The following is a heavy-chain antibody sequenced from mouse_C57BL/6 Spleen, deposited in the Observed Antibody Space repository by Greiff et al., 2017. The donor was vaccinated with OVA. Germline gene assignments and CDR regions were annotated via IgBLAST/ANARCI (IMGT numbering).Heavy chain of an antibody. D-gene: IGHD1-2*01. Sequence: VQLVESGPELVKPGASVKISCKASGYAFSSSWMNWVKQRPGKGLEWIGRIYPGDGDTNYNGKFKGKATLTADKSSSTAYMQLSSLTSEDSAVYFCARGDYYGPYFDYWGQGTTLTVSS. J-gene: IGHJ2*01. CDR1: GYAFSSSW. V-gene: IGHV1-82*01. CDR2: IYPGDGDT. CDR3: ARGDYYGPYFDY.